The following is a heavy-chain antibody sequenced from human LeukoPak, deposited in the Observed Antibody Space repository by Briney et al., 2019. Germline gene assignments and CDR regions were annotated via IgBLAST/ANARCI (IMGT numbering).Heavy chain of an antibody. D-gene: IGHD1-26*01. CDR2: IGGGGGST. Sequence: PGGSLRLSCAASGFTFSSYSMTWVRQAPGKGLEWVSGIGGGGGSTYYADSVKGRFTISRDNSKNTLYLQMNSLRAEDTAVYYCAKVRGSGSYNYYYGIDVWGQGTTVTVSS. CDR1: GFTFSSYS. CDR3: AKVRGSGSYNYYYGIDV. V-gene: IGHV3-23*01. J-gene: IGHJ6*02.